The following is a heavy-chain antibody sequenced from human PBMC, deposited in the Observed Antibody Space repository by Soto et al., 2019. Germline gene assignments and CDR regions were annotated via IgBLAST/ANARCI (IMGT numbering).Heavy chain of an antibody. CDR3: AKDVSVTTGAYYYYGMDV. V-gene: IGHV3-23*01. D-gene: IGHD4-4*01. CDR2: ISGSGGST. CDR1: GFIFSSYA. J-gene: IGHJ6*02. Sequence: GGSLRLSCAASGFIFSSYAMSWVRQAPGKGLEWVSAISGSGGSTYYADSVKGRFTISRDNSKNTLYLQMNSLGAEDTAVYYCAKDVSVTTGAYYYYGMDVWGQGTTVTVSS.